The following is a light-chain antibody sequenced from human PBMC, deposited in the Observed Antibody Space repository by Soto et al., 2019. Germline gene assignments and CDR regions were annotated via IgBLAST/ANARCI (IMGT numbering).Light chain of an antibody. J-gene: IGKJ1*01. V-gene: IGKV3-15*01. CDR2: RAS. CDR3: IQYHNLWE. CDR1: QNIYSN. Sequence: IVMTQSPATLTVSPGERATLSCRASQNIYSNVAWYQQRPGQAPRLLIYRASTRATGIPARFSGSGSGKEFTLTISSLQSEDFTVYSCIQYHNLWEFGQGTKVDIK.